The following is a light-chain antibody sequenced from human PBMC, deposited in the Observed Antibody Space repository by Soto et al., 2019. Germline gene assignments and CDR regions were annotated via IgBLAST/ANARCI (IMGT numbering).Light chain of an antibody. CDR2: GAS. CDR1: QSVSSN. V-gene: IGKV3-15*01. Sequence: VVKLSPAALSVSPGERVTLSCRASQSVSSNLAWYQQKPGQSPRLLIYGASTRATGIPARFSGSGSGTEFTLTFCSLASEDFAVYYCQQYGSSWTFSQVTKVDIK. CDR3: QQYGSSWT. J-gene: IGKJ1*01.